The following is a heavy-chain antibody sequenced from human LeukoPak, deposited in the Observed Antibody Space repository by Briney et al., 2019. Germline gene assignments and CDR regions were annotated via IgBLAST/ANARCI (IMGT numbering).Heavy chain of an antibody. CDR1: GGTFSSYA. V-gene: IGHV1-69*05. J-gene: IGHJ4*02. CDR2: IIPIFGTA. D-gene: IGHD5-24*01. CDR3: ARAARWLQSPLLDY. Sequence: ASVKVSCKASGGTFSSYAISWVRQAPGQGLEWMGRIIPIFGTANYAQKFQGRVTITTDESTSTAYMELSSLRSEDTAVYYCARAARWLQSPLLDYWGQGTLVTVSS.